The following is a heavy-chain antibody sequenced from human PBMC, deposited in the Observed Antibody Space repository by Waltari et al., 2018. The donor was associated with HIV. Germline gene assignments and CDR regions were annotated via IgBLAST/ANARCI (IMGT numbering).Heavy chain of an antibody. D-gene: IGHD6-19*01. CDR1: GFTFEDYA. CDR2: ISWKSGSI. V-gene: IGHV3-9*01. J-gene: IGHJ1*01. Sequence: EVQLVESGGGLVQPGRSLRLSCAASGFTFEDYAMHWVRQAPGKGPELVSSISWKSGSIGYADSVKGRFTISRDNAKNSLYLQMNSLRTEDTALYYCTKDKERYSSGWHQHWGQGTLVTVSS. CDR3: TKDKERYSSGWHQH.